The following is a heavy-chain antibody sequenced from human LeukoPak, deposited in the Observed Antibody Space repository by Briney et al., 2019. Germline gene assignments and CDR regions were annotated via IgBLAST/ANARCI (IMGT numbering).Heavy chain of an antibody. CDR3: ARDGNGSRAFDF. J-gene: IGHJ4*01. CDR1: GGSISSYF. D-gene: IGHD2-15*01. V-gene: IGHV4-4*07. Sequence: PSETLSLTCTVSGGSISSYFWSCIRQPAGKGLEWIGRIYSSGSTNYNPSLKSRVTISVEKSSNQFYLNLTSVTAADKAVYYCARDGNGSRAFDFWGQGTLVTVFS. CDR2: IYSSGST.